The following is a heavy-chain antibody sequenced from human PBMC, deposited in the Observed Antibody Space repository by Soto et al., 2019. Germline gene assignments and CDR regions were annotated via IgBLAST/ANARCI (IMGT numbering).Heavy chain of an antibody. CDR3: ARDAPSYYYDSRYYYYGMDV. J-gene: IGHJ6*01. V-gene: IGHV4-59*01. Sequence: SETLSLTCTVSGGSISSYYWSWIRQPPGKGLEWIGYIYYSGSTNYNPSLKSRVTISVDTSKNQFSLKLSSVTAADTAVYYCARDAPSYYYDSRYYYYGMDVWGQGPRSPS. CDR1: GGSISSYY. D-gene: IGHD3-22*01. CDR2: IYYSGST.